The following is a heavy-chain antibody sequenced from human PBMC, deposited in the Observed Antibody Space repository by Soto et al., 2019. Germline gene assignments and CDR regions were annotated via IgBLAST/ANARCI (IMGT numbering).Heavy chain of an antibody. D-gene: IGHD3-10*01. J-gene: IGHJ4*02. Sequence: SDTLSLTCTVSSSSINNYHWTWIRQPPGKGLEWIAYIYYTGITNFNPSLKSRVTISMDTSKNQFSLKLRSVTAADTAVYFCATLRGLGVVSPYFDYWGQGLMVTVS. CDR1: SSSINNYH. V-gene: IGHV4-59*08. CDR2: IYYTGIT. CDR3: ATLRGLGVVSPYFDY.